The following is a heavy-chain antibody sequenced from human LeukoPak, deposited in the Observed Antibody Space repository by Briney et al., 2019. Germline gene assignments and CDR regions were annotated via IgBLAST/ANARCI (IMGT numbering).Heavy chain of an antibody. CDR2: INHSGST. CDR3: ARRGLYYDILTGYSPYYFDY. D-gene: IGHD3-9*01. V-gene: IGHV4-34*01. J-gene: IGHJ4*02. Sequence: PSETLSLTCAVYGGSFSGYYWSWIRQPPGKGLEWIGEINHSGSTNYNPSLKSRVTISVDTSKNQFSLKLSSVTAADTAVSYCARRGLYYDILTGYSPYYFDYWGQGTLVTVSS. CDR1: GGSFSGYY.